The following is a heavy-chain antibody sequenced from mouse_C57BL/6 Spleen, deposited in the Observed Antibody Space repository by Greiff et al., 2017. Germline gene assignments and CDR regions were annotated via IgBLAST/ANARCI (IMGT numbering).Heavy chain of an antibody. J-gene: IGHJ2*01. CDR1: GFTFSDYG. CDR2: ISSGSSTI. V-gene: IGHV5-17*01. D-gene: IGHD2-1*01. Sequence: EVQRVESGGGLVKPGGSLKLSCAASGFTFSDYGMHWVRQAPEKGLEWVAYISSGSSTIYYADTVKGRFTISRDNAKNTLFLQMTSLRSEDTAMYYCARPYGNYVYYFDYWGQGTTLTVSS. CDR3: ARPYGNYVYYFDY.